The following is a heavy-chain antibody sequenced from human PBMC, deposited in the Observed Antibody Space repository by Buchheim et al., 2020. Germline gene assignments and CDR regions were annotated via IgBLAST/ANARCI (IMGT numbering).Heavy chain of an antibody. Sequence: QVQLVESGGGLVKPGGSLKLSCEASGFRFSDYYMSWVRQAPGKGLEWMSYINSSSRYINYADSVKGRFTISRDNAKRSLHLQKNSLRAEDTAVYYCARANLDVMLFGVIIGASSPWGRGFYMDAWGKGTT. CDR1: GFRFSDYY. D-gene: IGHD3-3*01. CDR3: ARANLDVMLFGVIIGASSPWGRGFYMDA. V-gene: IGHV3-11*05. J-gene: IGHJ6*03. CDR2: INSSSRYI.